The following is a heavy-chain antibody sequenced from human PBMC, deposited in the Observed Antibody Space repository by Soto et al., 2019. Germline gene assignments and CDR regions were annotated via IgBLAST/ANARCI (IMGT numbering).Heavy chain of an antibody. Sequence: EVQLVESGGGLVQPGGSLRLSCAASGFTFSSYSMNWVRQAPGKGLEWVSYISSSSSTIYYADSVKGRFTISRDNAKNALYVQMNSLRDEDTAVYYCAREGGSLNWFDPWGQGTLVTVSS. V-gene: IGHV3-48*02. CDR1: GFTFSSYS. CDR3: AREGGSLNWFDP. CDR2: ISSSSSTI. D-gene: IGHD1-26*01. J-gene: IGHJ5*02.